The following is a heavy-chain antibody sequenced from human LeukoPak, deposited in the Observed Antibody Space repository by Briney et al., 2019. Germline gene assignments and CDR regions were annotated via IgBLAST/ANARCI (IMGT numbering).Heavy chain of an antibody. V-gene: IGHV3-23*01. Sequence: GGSLRLSCAASGFTFSSYAMSWVRQAPGKGLEWVSAISGSGGSTYFADSVKGRFTISRDNSKNTLYLQMNSLRAEYTAVYSCAKVSRYCSSTSCWTNYYYYGMDVWGQGTTVTVSS. D-gene: IGHD2-2*01. CDR3: AKVSRYCSSTSCWTNYYYYGMDV. CDR2: ISGSGGST. CDR1: GFTFSSYA. J-gene: IGHJ6*02.